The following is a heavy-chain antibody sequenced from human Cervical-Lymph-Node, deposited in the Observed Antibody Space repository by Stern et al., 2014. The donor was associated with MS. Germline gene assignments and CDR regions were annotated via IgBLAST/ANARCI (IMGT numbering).Heavy chain of an antibody. D-gene: IGHD5-24*01. CDR2: MNPNSGNT. V-gene: IGHV1-8*01. CDR3: ARVRDGYTLRYFDY. CDR1: GYTFTSYD. Sequence: VQLVESGAEVKKPGASVKVSCKASGYTFTSYDINWVRQATGQGLEWMGWMNPNSGNTGYAQKFQGRVTMTRNTSISTAYMELSSLRSEDTAVYYCARVRDGYTLRYFDYWGQGTLVTVSS. J-gene: IGHJ4*02.